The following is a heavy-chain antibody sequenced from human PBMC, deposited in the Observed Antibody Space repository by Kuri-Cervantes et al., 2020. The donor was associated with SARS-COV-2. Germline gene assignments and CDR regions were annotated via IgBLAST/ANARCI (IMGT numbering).Heavy chain of an antibody. CDR3: ARESTIFGVVIWFDP. V-gene: IGHV3-20*04. CDR1: EFTFSSYA. Sequence: GGSLRLSCAASEFTFSSYAMSWVRQAPGKGLEWVSGINWNGGSTGYADSVKGRFTISRDNAKNSLYLQMNSLRAEDTALYYCARESTIFGVVIWFDPWGQGTLVTVSS. CDR2: INWNGGST. J-gene: IGHJ5*02. D-gene: IGHD3-3*01.